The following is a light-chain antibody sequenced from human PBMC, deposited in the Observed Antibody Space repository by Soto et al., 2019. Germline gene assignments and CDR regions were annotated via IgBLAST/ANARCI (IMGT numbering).Light chain of an antibody. J-gene: IGKJ1*01. CDR1: QSDSSN. CDR2: GAS. CDR3: QQYNNWTSWT. Sequence: EIVMTQSPATLSVSPGERATLSCRASQSDSSNLAWYQQKPGQAPRLLIYGASTRATGIPARFSGSGSGTEFPLPISSLQSEDFAVYYCQQYNNWTSWTFGQGTKVEIK. V-gene: IGKV3-15*01.